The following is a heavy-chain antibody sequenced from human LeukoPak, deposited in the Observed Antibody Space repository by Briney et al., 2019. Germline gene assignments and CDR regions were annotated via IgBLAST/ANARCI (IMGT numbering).Heavy chain of an antibody. CDR2: INPNTGGT. CDR3: ARDGCSSTSCYDY. J-gene: IGHJ4*02. CDR1: GYTFTGYY. D-gene: IGHD2-2*01. V-gene: IGHV1-2*02. Sequence: ASVKVSCKASGYTFTGYYMHWVRQAPGQGLEWMGWINPNTGGTNYAQKFQGRVNMTRDTSISTAYMELSRLRSDDTAVYYCARDGCSSTSCYDYWGQGTLVTVSS.